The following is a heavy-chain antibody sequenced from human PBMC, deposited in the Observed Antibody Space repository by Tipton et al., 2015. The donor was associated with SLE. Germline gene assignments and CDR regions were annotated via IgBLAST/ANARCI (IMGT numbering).Heavy chain of an antibody. CDR1: GGSIRSSSYY. CDR2: IYHSGST. J-gene: IGHJ6*03. Sequence: TLSLTCTVSGGSIRSSSYYWGWIRQPPGKGLEWIGSIYHSGSTYYNPSLKSRVTISVDTSKNQFSLKLSSVTAADTAVYYCARGMVHYYYMDVWGQGTMVTVSS. D-gene: IGHD4/OR15-4a*01. V-gene: IGHV4-39*07. CDR3: ARGMVHYYYMDV.